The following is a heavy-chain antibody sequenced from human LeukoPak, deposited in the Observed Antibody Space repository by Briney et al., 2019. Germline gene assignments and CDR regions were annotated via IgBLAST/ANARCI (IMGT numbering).Heavy chain of an antibody. CDR1: GFTFSSYA. Sequence: GGSLRLSCAASGFTFSSYAMSWVRQAPGKGLEWVSAISGSGGSTYYADSVKGRFTISRDNSKNTLYLQMNSLRAEDTAVYYCATRYCSSTSCYYWGQGTLVTVSS. CDR3: ATRYCSSTSCYY. CDR2: ISGSGGST. V-gene: IGHV3-23*01. J-gene: IGHJ4*02. D-gene: IGHD2-2*01.